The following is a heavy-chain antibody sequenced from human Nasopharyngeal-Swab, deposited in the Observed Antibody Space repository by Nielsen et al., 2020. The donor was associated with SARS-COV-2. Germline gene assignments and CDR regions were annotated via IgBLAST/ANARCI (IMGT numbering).Heavy chain of an antibody. Sequence: GEPLKISCAASGFTFSSYGMHWVRQAPGKGLEWVAVIWYDGSNKYYADSVKGRFTISRDNSKNTLYLQMNSLRAEDTAVYYCARDIPSGGWLTQGDYWGQGTLVTVSP. CDR1: GFTFSSYG. D-gene: IGHD6-19*01. J-gene: IGHJ4*02. CDR2: IWYDGSNK. CDR3: ARDIPSGGWLTQGDY. V-gene: IGHV3-33*01.